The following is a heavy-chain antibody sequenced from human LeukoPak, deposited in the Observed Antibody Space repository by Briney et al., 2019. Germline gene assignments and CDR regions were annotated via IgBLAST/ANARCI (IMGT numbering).Heavy chain of an antibody. CDR1: GFTFSNAW. CDR3: TTVFQPLGYCSTTGCYPNY. CDR2: IKSKTDGGTT. D-gene: IGHD2-2*01. Sequence: GGSLRLSCAASGFTFSNAWMSWVRQAPGKGLEWVGRIKSKTDGGTTDYAAPVKGRFTISRDDSKNTLYLQMNSLKTEDTAVYFCTTVFQPLGYCSTTGCYPNYWGQGTLVTASS. V-gene: IGHV3-15*01. J-gene: IGHJ4*02.